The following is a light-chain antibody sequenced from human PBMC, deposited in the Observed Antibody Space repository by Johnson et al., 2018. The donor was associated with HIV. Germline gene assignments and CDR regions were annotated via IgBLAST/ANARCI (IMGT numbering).Light chain of an antibody. CDR1: SSNIGNND. CDR3: GTWDNSRSGV. J-gene: IGLJ1*01. CDR2: DNN. V-gene: IGLV1-51*01. Sequence: QSVLTQPPSVSATPGQKVTISCSGSSSNIGNNDVSWYQQLPGTAPKLLIYDNNKRPSGIPDRFSGSKSGTSATLGITGLQTVDEADYYCGTWDNSRSGVFGTGTKVTVL.